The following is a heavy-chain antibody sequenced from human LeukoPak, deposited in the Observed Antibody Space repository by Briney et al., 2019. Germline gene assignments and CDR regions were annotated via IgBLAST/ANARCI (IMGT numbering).Heavy chain of an antibody. CDR1: GGSFSGYY. Sequence: PSETLSLTCAVYGGSFSGYYWSWIRQPPGKGLEWIGEINHSGSTNYNPSLKSRVTISVDTSKNQFSLKLSSVTAADTAVYYCARVDAVVVPAAPYFDYWGQGTLVTVSS. CDR3: ARVDAVVVPAAPYFDY. D-gene: IGHD2-2*01. J-gene: IGHJ4*02. CDR2: INHSGST. V-gene: IGHV4-34*01.